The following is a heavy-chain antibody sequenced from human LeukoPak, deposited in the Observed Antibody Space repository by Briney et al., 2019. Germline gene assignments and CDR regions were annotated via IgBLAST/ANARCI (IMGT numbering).Heavy chain of an antibody. V-gene: IGHV4-39*06. Sequence: TPSGTLSLTCAVSGGSISSSSYYWGWIRQPPGKGLEWIGSIYYSGSTYYNPSLKSRVTISVDTSKNQFPLKLSSVTAADTAVYYCARDRRGIAAAGPEDQIDYWGQGTLVTVSS. CDR2: IYYSGST. CDR3: ARDRRGIAAAGPEDQIDY. CDR1: GGSISSSSYY. D-gene: IGHD6-13*01. J-gene: IGHJ4*02.